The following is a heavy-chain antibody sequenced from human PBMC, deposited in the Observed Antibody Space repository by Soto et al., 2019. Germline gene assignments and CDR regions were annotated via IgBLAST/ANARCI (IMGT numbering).Heavy chain of an antibody. J-gene: IGHJ6*02. CDR2: INSDESST. Sequence: EVQLVESGGGLVQPGGSLRLSCAASGFTFSSYWMHWVRQAPGKGLVWVSRINSDESSTSYADSVKGRFTISRDNAKNTLYLPMNSLRVEDTAVYYCASTVTMVRGHGMDVWGQGTTVTVSS. V-gene: IGHV3-74*01. CDR3: ASTVTMVRGHGMDV. CDR1: GFTFSSYW. D-gene: IGHD3-10*01.